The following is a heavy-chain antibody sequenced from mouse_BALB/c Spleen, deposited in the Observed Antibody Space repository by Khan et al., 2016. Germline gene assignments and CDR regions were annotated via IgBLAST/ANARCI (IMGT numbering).Heavy chain of an antibody. CDR1: GYIFTDYW. CDR2: IYPGGDYT. J-gene: IGHJ4*01. V-gene: IGHV1-63*02. D-gene: IGHD1-1*01. Sequence: QVQLQQSGAELARPGTSVKMSCKVAGYIFTDYWIGWVKQRPGHGLEWIGDIYPGGDYTNYNEKFKGKATLTADTSSSTVNMQLSSLTSEDAAIYFCSRNPYGCRSGAMDYWGPGTSVTVSS. CDR3: SRNPYGCRSGAMDY.